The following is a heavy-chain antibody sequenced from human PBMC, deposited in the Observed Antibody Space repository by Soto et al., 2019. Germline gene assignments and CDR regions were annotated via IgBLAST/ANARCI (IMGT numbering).Heavy chain of an antibody. V-gene: IGHV4-30-2*01. CDR3: ARVPDY. D-gene: IGHD2-2*01. J-gene: IGHJ4*02. CDR2: MYHSART. CDR1: GGSISSGGYS. Sequence: QLQLQESGSGLVKPSQTLSLTCAVSGGSISSGGYSWSWILQPPGKGLEWIGYMYHSARTYYNPAIKSRVTISIDRSKNQFSLKLSSVTAAATAVYYCARVPDYWGQGILVTVSS.